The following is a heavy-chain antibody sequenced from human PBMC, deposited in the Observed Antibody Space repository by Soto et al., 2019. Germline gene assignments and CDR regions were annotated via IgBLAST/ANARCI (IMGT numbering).Heavy chain of an antibody. J-gene: IGHJ4*02. D-gene: IGHD1-26*01. CDR2: IYYSGST. CDR3: ARDFSDDSGSYDY. Sequence: QVQLQESGPGLVKPSETLSLTCTVSGGSVSSGSYYWSWIRQPPGKGLEWIGYIYYSGSTNYNPPLKGRVTISVDTSKTQFALKLSSVTAADTAVYYCARDFSDDSGSYDYWGQGTLVTVSS. V-gene: IGHV4-61*01. CDR1: GGSVSSGSYY.